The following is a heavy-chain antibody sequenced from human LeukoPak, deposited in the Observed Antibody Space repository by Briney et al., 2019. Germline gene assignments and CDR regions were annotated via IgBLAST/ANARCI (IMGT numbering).Heavy chain of an antibody. V-gene: IGHV5-51*01. Sequence: GESLKISCKGSGYSFSTYWIGWARQMPGKGLEWMGIIYPGNSGTRNSPSFQGQVTISVDKSINTAYLQWSSLKASDTAMYYCARFHGSGTSSYFDSWGQGTPVTVSS. CDR2: IYPGNSGT. D-gene: IGHD3-10*01. CDR1: GYSFSTYW. CDR3: ARFHGSGTSSYFDS. J-gene: IGHJ4*02.